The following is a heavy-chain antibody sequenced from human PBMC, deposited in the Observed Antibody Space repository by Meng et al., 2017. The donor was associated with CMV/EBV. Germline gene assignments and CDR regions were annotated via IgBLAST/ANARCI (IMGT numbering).Heavy chain of an antibody. J-gene: IGHJ5*02. CDR3: SRHKKAPYCTSTSCFETFGWFDP. D-gene: IGHD2-2*01. Sequence: GESLKISCKGSGYIFTNYWIAWVRQMPGKGLEWMGIIYPGGSDTRYSPSFQGHVTISVDKSITTAYLQWSSLKASDTAMYYCSRHKKAPYCTSTSCFETFGWFDPWGQGTLVTVSS. V-gene: IGHV5-51*01. CDR1: GYIFTNYW. CDR2: IYPGGSDT.